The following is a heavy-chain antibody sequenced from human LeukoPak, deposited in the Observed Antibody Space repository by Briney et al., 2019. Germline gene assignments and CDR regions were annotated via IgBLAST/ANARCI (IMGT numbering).Heavy chain of an antibody. J-gene: IGHJ4*02. CDR3: AGRYSGYDRGVYYFDY. Sequence: SETLSLTCTVSGGSISSYYWSWIRQPAGKGLEWIGRIYTSGGTNYNPSLKSRVTMSVDTSKNQFSLKLSSVTAADTAVYYCAGRYSGYDRGVYYFDYWGQGTLVTVSS. V-gene: IGHV4-4*07. CDR2: IYTSGGT. CDR1: GGSISSYY. D-gene: IGHD5-12*01.